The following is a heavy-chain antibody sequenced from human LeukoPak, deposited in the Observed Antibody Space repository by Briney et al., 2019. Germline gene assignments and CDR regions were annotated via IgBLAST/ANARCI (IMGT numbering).Heavy chain of an antibody. Sequence: GGSLRLSCAASGFPFTNNYMSWVRQAPGKGLEWVSGISGSGVSTDYADSVKGRFTTSRDNSKNMVYLQMNTLRAEDTATYYCAKDRGPYIGIDNNWLHPWGQGTLVTVSS. V-gene: IGHV3-23*01. CDR2: ISGSGVST. J-gene: IGHJ5*02. CDR3: AKDRGPYIGIDNNWLHP. D-gene: IGHD1-26*01. CDR1: GFPFTNNY.